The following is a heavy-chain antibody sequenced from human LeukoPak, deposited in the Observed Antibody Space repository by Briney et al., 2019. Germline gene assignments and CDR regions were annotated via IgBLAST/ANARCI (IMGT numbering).Heavy chain of an antibody. V-gene: IGHV3-48*03. CDR1: GLSLSSYE. CDR2: ISPSGSPI. CDR3: ATKVPGTSHFSH. Sequence: GGSLRLSCAASGLSLSSYEMNWVRQAPGKGLEWISYISPSGSPIYYADSVRGRFTISRDNAKKPLYLQMSSLRAEDTAVYYCATKVPGTSHFSHWGQGTLVTVSS. J-gene: IGHJ4*02. D-gene: IGHD6-19*01.